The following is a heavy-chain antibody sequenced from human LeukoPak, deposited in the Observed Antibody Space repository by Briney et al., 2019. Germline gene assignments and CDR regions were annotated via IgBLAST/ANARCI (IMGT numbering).Heavy chain of an antibody. D-gene: IGHD2-2*01. CDR2: IIPILGIA. CDR1: GGTFSSYA. Sequence: SVKVSCKASGGTFSSYAISWERQAPGQGLEWMGRIIPILGIANYAQKFQGRVTITAAKSTSTAYMELNSLRSEDTAVSYCARAGGCSSTSCYGLAANWFDPWGQGTLVTVSS. V-gene: IGHV1-69*04. J-gene: IGHJ5*02. CDR3: ARAGGCSSTSCYGLAANWFDP.